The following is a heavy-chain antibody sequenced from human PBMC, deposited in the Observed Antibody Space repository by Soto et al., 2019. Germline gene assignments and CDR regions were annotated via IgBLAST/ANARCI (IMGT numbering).Heavy chain of an antibody. CDR3: ARDCDTTRCPTSNYDHNQRCDY. CDR2: ISAYNGNT. CDR1: GYTFXSHG. D-gene: IGHD2-2*01. V-gene: IGHV1-18*01. J-gene: IGHJ4*02. Sequence: GASVKVSCKASGYTFXSHGISWARQAPGQGFEWMGWISAYNGNTNYVQKFQGRVTMTTDTSTSTAYMELRSLRSDDTAVYYCARDCDTTRCPTSNYDHNQRCDYWGQGTLVTVSS.